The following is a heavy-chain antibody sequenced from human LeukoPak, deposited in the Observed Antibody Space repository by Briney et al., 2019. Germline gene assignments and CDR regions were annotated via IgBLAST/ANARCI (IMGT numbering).Heavy chain of an antibody. D-gene: IGHD6-6*01. V-gene: IGHV3-23*01. J-gene: IGHJ5*02. CDR2: ISGSGGEI. Sequence: KPGGSLRLSCAASGFSFSSYGMTWVRQAPGKGLEWVSSISGSGGEIHYADSVKGRFTISRDNSKNTVYLQMNSLRDEDTAVFYCAKGGPFSTSSQEYFDPWGQGSLVIVS. CDR3: AKGGPFSTSSQEYFDP. CDR1: GFSFSSYG.